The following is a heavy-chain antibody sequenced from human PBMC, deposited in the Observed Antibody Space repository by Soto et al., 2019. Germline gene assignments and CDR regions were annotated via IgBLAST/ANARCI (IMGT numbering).Heavy chain of an antibody. V-gene: IGHV1-2*02. CDR1: GYTFTGYY. Sequence: GASVKVSCKASGYTFTGYYMHWVRQAPGQGLEWMGWINPNSGGTNYAQKFQGRVTMTRDTSISTAYMELSRLRSDDTAVYYCARDIVVVPAASHVVPWGQGTLVTVSS. J-gene: IGHJ5*02. CDR3: ARDIVVVPAASHVVP. D-gene: IGHD2-2*01. CDR2: INPNSGGT.